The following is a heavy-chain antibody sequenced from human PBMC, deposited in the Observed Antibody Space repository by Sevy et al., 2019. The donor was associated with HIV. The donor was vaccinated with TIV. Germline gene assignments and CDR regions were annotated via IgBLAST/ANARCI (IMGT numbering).Heavy chain of an antibody. Sequence: GGSLRLSCAASGFTFSSYSMNWVRQAPGKGLEWVSSISSSSSYIYYADSVKGRFTISRDNAKNSLYLQMNSLRAEDTAVYYCARDVGVTMVWGVISDYYYGMDVWGQGTTVTVSS. CDR1: GFTFSSYS. V-gene: IGHV3-21*01. J-gene: IGHJ6*02. D-gene: IGHD3-10*01. CDR2: ISSSSSYI. CDR3: ARDVGVTMVWGVISDYYYGMDV.